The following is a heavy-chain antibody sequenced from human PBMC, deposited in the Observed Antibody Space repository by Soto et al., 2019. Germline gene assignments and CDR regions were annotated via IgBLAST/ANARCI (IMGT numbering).Heavy chain of an antibody. D-gene: IGHD2-8*02. CDR3: ARGDYGTGGYPFPYFDY. J-gene: IGHJ4*02. CDR1: GYSFTGYY. CDR2: INPDSGAT. V-gene: IGHV1-2*02. Sequence: HEHLVQSGAEVTRPGASLKVSCKASGYSFTGYYIHWVRQAPGQGLEWMGWINPDSGATNYAQNCQGRVTLTSDTSISTAAMDLTSLTSDDTAVYYCARGDYGTGGYPFPYFDYWGQGTLVIVSS.